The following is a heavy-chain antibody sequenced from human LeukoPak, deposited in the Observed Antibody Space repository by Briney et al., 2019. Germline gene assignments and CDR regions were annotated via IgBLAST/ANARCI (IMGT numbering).Heavy chain of an antibody. V-gene: IGHV3-66*03. CDR1: GFTVSNNY. J-gene: IGHJ4*02. Sequence: PGGSLRLSCAASGFTVSNNYMGWVRQAPGKGLEWVSVIYSYGFTSYADSVKGRFTVSRDNADNTMFLQMNSVRDEDTAVYYCATKQWLAPPPDSWGQGTPVTVSS. CDR3: ATKQWLAPPPDS. D-gene: IGHD6-19*01. CDR2: IYSYGFT.